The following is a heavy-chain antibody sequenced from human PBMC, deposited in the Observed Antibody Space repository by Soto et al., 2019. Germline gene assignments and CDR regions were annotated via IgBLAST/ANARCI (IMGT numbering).Heavy chain of an antibody. CDR1: GFTFSSYG. Sequence: GGSLRLSGAAAGFTFSSYGMHWVRQAPGKGLEWGALIWYDGSNKYYADSVKCRCTISRDNSKNTLYPQMSSRRAEDTGVYYCARGDHSSCYWGQGTLVTVSS. V-gene: IGHV3-33*01. CDR3: ARGDHSSCY. CDR2: IWYDGSNK. J-gene: IGHJ4*02. D-gene: IGHD6-13*01.